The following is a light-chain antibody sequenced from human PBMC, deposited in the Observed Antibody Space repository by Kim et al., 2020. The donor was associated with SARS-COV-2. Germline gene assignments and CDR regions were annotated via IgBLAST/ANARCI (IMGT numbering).Light chain of an antibody. Sequence: NFMLTQPHSVSESPGKTVTISCTRSSGSIPSGYVQWYQQRPGSAPTTLIYENNRRPSGVPDRFSGSIDSSSNSASLTVSGLKSEDEADYYCQSYDSNNFWVFGGGTKLTVL. CDR3: QSYDSNNFWV. V-gene: IGLV6-57*04. CDR1: SGSIPSGY. CDR2: ENN. J-gene: IGLJ3*02.